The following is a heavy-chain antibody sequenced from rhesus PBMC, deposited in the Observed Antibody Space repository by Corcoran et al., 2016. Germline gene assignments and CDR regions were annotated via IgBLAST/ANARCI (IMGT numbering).Heavy chain of an antibody. CDR1: GYSISSNY. J-gene: IGHJ4*01. Sequence: QVQLQESGPGLVKPSETLSLTCAVSGYSISSNYWSCIRQPPGKGLEWIGYIDGSSGSTYYNPSLNIRVTISTDTSENQFSLKLSSVTAADTAVYYCAREKRTAGTDFFCWGQGVLVTVSS. V-gene: IGHV4-165*01. CDR3: AREKRTAGTDFFC. CDR2: IDGSSGST. D-gene: IGHD1-1*01.